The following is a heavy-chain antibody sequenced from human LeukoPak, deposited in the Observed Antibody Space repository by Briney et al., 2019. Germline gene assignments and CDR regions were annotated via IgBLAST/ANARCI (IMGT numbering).Heavy chain of an antibody. CDR1: GGSISSGSYY. CDR2: INHSGST. Sequence: PSQTLSLTCTVSGGSISSGSYYWSWIRQPPGKGLEWIGEINHSGSTNYNPSLKSRVTISVDTSKNQFSLKLSSVTAADTAVYYCARGPDDAFDIWGQGTMVTVSS. CDR3: ARGPDDAFDI. J-gene: IGHJ3*02. V-gene: IGHV4-39*07.